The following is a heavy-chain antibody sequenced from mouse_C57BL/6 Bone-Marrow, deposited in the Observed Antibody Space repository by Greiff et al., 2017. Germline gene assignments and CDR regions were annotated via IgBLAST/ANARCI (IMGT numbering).Heavy chain of an antibody. CDR3: ARVRDYYGSSYPFAY. Sequence: VQLVESGAELARPGASVKLSCKASGYTFTSYGISWVKQSTGQGLEWIGEIYPRSGNTYYNEKFKGKATLTADKSSSTAYMELRSLTSEDSAVYFCARVRDYYGSSYPFAYWGQGTLVTVSA. CDR2: IYPRSGNT. CDR1: GYTFTSYG. J-gene: IGHJ3*01. D-gene: IGHD1-1*01. V-gene: IGHV1-81*01.